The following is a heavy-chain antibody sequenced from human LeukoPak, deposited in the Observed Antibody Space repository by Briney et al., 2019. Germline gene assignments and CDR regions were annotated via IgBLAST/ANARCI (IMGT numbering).Heavy chain of an antibody. Sequence: ASVKVSCKASGYTFTSYCIHWVRQAPGQGLEWMGLINPSGGSTNYAQKFQGSVTMTRDTSTSTVYMELSSLRSEDTAVYYCARGPSITMVRGGQWYYYMDVWGKGTTVTISS. CDR1: GYTFTSYC. V-gene: IGHV1-46*01. J-gene: IGHJ6*03. CDR2: INPSGGST. D-gene: IGHD3-10*01. CDR3: ARGPSITMVRGGQWYYYMDV.